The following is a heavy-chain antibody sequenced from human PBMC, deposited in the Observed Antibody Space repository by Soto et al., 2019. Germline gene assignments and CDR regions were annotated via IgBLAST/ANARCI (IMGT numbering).Heavy chain of an antibody. CDR3: ARGIHGDPRVGVDY. D-gene: IGHD4-17*01. V-gene: IGHV1-2*04. Sequence: ASVKVSCKASGYTFTGYYMHWVRQAPGQGLEWMGWINPNSGGTNYAQKFQGWVTMTRDTSISTAYMELSRLRSDDTAVYYCARGIHGDPRVGVDYWGQGTLVTVSS. CDR1: GYTFTGYY. CDR2: INPNSGGT. J-gene: IGHJ4*02.